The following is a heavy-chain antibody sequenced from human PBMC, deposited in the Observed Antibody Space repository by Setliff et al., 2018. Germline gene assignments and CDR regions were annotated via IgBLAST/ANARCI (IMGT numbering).Heavy chain of an antibody. CDR2: VSHSGST. D-gene: IGHD2-2*01. J-gene: IGHJ4*02. Sequence: PSETLSLTCTVSGASVSGNSYYWGWIRQPPGKGLEWIGYVSHSGSTDYNPSLKSRVTIFVDTSKNQFSLNLNSVTAADTGVYYCASCRYQVPYDYWGQGILVTVSS. CDR3: ASCRYQVPYDY. V-gene: IGHV4-39*01. CDR1: GASVSGNSYY.